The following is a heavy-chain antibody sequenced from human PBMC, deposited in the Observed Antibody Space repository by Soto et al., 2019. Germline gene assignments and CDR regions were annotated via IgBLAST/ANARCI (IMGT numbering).Heavy chain of an antibody. D-gene: IGHD3-22*01. Sequence: GGSLRLSCAASGFTFSNYAMSWVRQAPGKGLEWVSGIGGRGTSSYYADSVKGRFAISRDNSYNTLFLQLHSLRAEDTAVYYCAKSRYADSSGDYYDFWGQGTWVTVYS. V-gene: IGHV3-23*01. J-gene: IGHJ4*02. CDR3: AKSRYADSSGDYYDF. CDR1: GFTFSNYA. CDR2: IGGRGTSS.